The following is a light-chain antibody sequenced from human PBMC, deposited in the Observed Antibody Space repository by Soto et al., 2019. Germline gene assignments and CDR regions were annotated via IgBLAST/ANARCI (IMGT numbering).Light chain of an antibody. CDR1: QGISSY. Sequence: IQLTQSPSSLSASVGDRVTISCRASQGISSYLAWYQQKPGKAPQLLIYGASTLQSGVPSRFSGNGSGTDFTLTISSLQPEDFATYSCQQLNSYPLSVGGGTKVDIK. CDR3: QQLNSYPLS. V-gene: IGKV1-9*01. CDR2: GAS. J-gene: IGKJ4*01.